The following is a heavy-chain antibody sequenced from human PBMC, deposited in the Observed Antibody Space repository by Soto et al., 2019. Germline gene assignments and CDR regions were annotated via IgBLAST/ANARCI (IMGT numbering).Heavy chain of an antibody. D-gene: IGHD2-15*01. V-gene: IGHV3-23*01. Sequence: GGSLRLSCAASGFTFSSYGMSWVRQAPGKGLEWVSAISGSGGGTFCADSVKGRFSISRDNSKNTLYLQMNSLRAEDTAVYYCVNHNAVVYSWGQGTLVTVSS. J-gene: IGHJ4*02. CDR3: VNHNAVVYS. CDR1: GFTFSSYG. CDR2: ISGSGGGT.